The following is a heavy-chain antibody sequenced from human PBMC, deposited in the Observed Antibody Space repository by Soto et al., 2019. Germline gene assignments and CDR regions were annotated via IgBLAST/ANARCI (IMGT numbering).Heavy chain of an antibody. Sequence: GGSLRLSCAASGFTFSSYWMHWVRQAPGKGLVWVSRINSDGSSTSYADSVKGRFTISRDNAKNTLYLQMNSLRAEDTAVYYCARDRDLYSGTARLGWGAFDIWGQGTMVTVSS. CDR1: GFTFSSYW. CDR2: INSDGSST. J-gene: IGHJ3*02. V-gene: IGHV3-74*01. CDR3: ARDRDLYSGTARLGWGAFDI. D-gene: IGHD1-26*01.